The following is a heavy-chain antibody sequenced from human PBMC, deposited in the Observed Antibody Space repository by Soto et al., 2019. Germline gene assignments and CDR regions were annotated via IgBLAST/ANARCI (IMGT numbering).Heavy chain of an antibody. Sequence: SETLSLTCTVSGGSVSSSSYFWGWIRQPPGKGLEWIGSIYYSGRTVYNPSLKSRVTMSVDTSKNQFSLKLSSVTAADTALYYCARRYCGSTSCYSGFYFDFWGQGTLVTVSS. D-gene: IGHD2-2*01. CDR1: GGSVSSSSYF. CDR3: ARRYCGSTSCYSGFYFDF. CDR2: IYYSGRT. J-gene: IGHJ4*02. V-gene: IGHV4-39*01.